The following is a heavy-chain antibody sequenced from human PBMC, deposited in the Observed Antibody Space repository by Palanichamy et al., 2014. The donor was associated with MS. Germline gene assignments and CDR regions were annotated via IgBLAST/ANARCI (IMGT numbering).Heavy chain of an antibody. CDR2: ISSSGSTI. CDR3: ARVLFSVLGDSLFDY. CDR1: GFTFSSYE. J-gene: IGHJ4*02. D-gene: IGHD4-17*01. Sequence: EVQLVESGGGLVQPGGSLRLSCAASGFTFSSYEMNWVRQAPGKGLEWVSYISSSGSTIYYADSVKGRFTISRDNAKNSLYLQMNSLRAEDTAVYYCARVLFSVLGDSLFDYWGQGTLVTVSS. V-gene: IGHV3-48*03.